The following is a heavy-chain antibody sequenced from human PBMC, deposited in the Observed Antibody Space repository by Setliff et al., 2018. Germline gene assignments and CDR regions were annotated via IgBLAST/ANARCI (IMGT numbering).Heavy chain of an antibody. J-gene: IGHJ4*02. CDR1: GGTFSDYF. Sequence: SETLSLTCGASGGTFSDYFWTWIRQSPGKGLEWIGEINHSGSSNYNPSLKSRVTISIDTSNNQFSLKVTSVTAADTGIYYCARGGERYYSASWGQGTLVTVSS. V-gene: IGHV4-34*01. CDR2: INHSGSS. CDR3: ARGGERYYSAS. D-gene: IGHD1-20*01.